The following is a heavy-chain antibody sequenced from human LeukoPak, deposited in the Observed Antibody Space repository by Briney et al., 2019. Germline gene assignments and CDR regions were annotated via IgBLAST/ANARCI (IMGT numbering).Heavy chain of an antibody. Sequence: GGSLRLSCAASGFTFSSYWMSWVRQAPGKGLEWVANIKQDGSEKYYADSVKGRFTISRDNAKNSLYLQMNSLRAEDTAVYYCASPIYDFWSGALGYWGQGTLVTVSS. J-gene: IGHJ4*02. CDR1: GFTFSSYW. D-gene: IGHD3-3*01. CDR3: ASPIYDFWSGALGY. V-gene: IGHV3-7*01. CDR2: IKQDGSEK.